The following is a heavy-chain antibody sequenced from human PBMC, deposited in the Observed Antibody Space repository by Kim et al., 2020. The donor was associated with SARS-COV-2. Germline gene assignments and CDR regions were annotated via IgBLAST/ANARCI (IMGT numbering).Heavy chain of an antibody. D-gene: IGHD6-19*01. J-gene: IGHJ6*02. V-gene: IGHV4-34*01. CDR2: INHSGST. CDR3: ARGSIAVAGTEPYYYYGMDV. CDR1: GGSFSGYY. Sequence: SETLSLTCAVYGGSFSGYYWSWIRQPPGKGLEWIGEINHSGSTNYNPSLKSRVTISVDTSKNQFSLKLSSVTAADTAVYYCARGSIAVAGTEPYYYYGMDVWGQGTTVTVSS.